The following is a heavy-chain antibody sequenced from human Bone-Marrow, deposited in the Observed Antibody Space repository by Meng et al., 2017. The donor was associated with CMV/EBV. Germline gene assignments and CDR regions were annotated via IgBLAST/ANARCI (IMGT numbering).Heavy chain of an antibody. D-gene: IGHD2-21*01. CDR1: GGTFSSYA. Sequence: SVKVSCKASGGTFSSYAISWVRQAPGQGLEWMGGIIPIFGTANYAQKFQGRVTITTDESTSTAYMELSSLRSEDTAVYYCARAGNDNVVVIAISLQHWGQGTLVTVSS. CDR3: ARAGNDNVVVIAISLQH. V-gene: IGHV1-69*05. CDR2: IIPIFGTA. J-gene: IGHJ1*01.